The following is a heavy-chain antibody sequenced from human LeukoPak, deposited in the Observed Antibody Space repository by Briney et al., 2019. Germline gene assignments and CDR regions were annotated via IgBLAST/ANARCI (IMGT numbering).Heavy chain of an antibody. V-gene: IGHV3-9*01. CDR3: AKDRGGYSSTSHDY. J-gene: IGHJ4*02. D-gene: IGHD6-13*01. CDR1: GFTFDDYA. Sequence: GGSLRLSCAASGFTFDDYAMHWVRQAPGKGLEWVSGISWNSGSIGYADSVKGRFTISRDNAKNSLYLQMNSLRAEDTALYYCAKDRGGYSSTSHDYWGQGTLVTVSS. CDR2: ISWNSGSI.